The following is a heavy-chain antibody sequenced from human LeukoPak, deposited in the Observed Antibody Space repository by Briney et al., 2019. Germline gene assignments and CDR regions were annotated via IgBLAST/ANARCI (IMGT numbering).Heavy chain of an antibody. D-gene: IGHD1-14*01. CDR2: ISWNSGSI. CDR1: GFTFDDYA. J-gene: IGHJ6*03. V-gene: IGHV3-9*03. Sequence: PGGSLRLSCAASGFTFDDYAMHWVRQAPGKGLEWVSGISWNSGSIGYADSVKGRFTISRDNAKNSLYLQMNSLRAEDMALYYCAMASGEAYYYYMDVWGKGTTVTVSS. CDR3: AMASGEAYYYYMDV.